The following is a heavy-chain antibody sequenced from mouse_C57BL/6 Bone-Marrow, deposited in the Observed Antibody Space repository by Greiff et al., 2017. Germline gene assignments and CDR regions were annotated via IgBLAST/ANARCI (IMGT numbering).Heavy chain of an antibody. CDR1: GYTFTSYW. CDR2: IYPGSGST. Sequence: QVQLKQPGAELVKPGASVKMSCKASGYTFTSYWITWVKQRPGQGLEWIGDIYPGSGSTNYNEKFKSKATLTVDTSSSTAYMQLSSLTSEDSAVYYCARCDDGYLLYWYFDVWGTGTTVTVSS. CDR3: ARCDDGYLLYWYFDV. J-gene: IGHJ1*03. V-gene: IGHV1-55*01. D-gene: IGHD2-3*01.